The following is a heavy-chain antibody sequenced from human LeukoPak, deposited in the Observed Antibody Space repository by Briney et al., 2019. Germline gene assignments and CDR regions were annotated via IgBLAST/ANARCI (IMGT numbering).Heavy chain of an antibody. CDR1: GGSISSYY. CDR2: ISTSGST. J-gene: IGHJ5*02. CDR3: ARDLGVSGWFDP. D-gene: IGHD3-10*01. Sequence: SETLSLTCTVSGGSISSYYWSWIRQPAGKGLESIGHISTSGSTNYNPSLKSRVTMSVDTSKNQFSLKLSSVTAADTAVYYCARDLGVSGWFDPWGQGTLVTVSS. V-gene: IGHV4-4*07.